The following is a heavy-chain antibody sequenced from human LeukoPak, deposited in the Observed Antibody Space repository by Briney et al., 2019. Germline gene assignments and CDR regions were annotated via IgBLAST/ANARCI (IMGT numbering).Heavy chain of an antibody. CDR1: GFTFRNSP. Sequence: GGSLRRSCSASGFTFRNSPMHWVRQAPGKGLEYVSAISSNGGSTYYGDSVKGRFTIFRDNSKNTLYLQMSSLRVEDTALYYCVKEIGFYDYWGQGTLVTVSS. V-gene: IGHV3-64D*09. CDR3: VKEIGFYDY. J-gene: IGHJ4*02. CDR2: ISSNGGST. D-gene: IGHD3-16*01.